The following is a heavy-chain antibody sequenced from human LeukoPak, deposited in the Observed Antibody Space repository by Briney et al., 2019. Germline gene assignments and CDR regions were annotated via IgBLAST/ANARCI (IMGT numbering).Heavy chain of an antibody. J-gene: IGHJ6*02. CDR1: GGSISSGSYY. V-gene: IGHV4-39*01. D-gene: IGHD3-3*01. Sequence: SETLSLTCTVSGGSISSGSYYWGWIRQPPGKGLEWIGSIYYSGSTYYNPSLKSRVTISVDTSKNQFSLKLSSVTAADTAVYYCARVGVARGYYYYGMDVWGQGTTVTVSS. CDR2: IYYSGST. CDR3: ARVGVARGYYYYGMDV.